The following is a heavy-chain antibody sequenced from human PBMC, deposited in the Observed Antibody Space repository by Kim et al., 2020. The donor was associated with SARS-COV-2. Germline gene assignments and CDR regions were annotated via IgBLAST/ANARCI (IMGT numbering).Heavy chain of an antibody. CDR3: ARDFSFDDILTGYYIGRGDDNWFDP. V-gene: IGHV4-39*07. CDR2: IYYSGST. D-gene: IGHD3-9*01. J-gene: IGHJ5*02. CDR1: GGSISSSSYY. Sequence: SETLSLTCTVSGGSISSSSYYWGWIRQPPGKGLEWIGSIYYSGSTYYNPSLKSRVTISVDTSKNQFSLKLSSVTAADTAVYYCARDFSFDDILTGYYIGRGDDNWFDPWGQGTLVTVSS.